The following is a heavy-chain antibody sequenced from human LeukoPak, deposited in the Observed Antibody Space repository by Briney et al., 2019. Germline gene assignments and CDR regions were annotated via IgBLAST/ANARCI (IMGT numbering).Heavy chain of an antibody. J-gene: IGHJ4*02. CDR1: GYTFTSYG. CDR2: ISAYNGNT. Sequence: ASVKVSCKASGYTFTSYGISWVRQAPGQGLEWMGWISAYNGNTNYAQKLQGRVTMTTDTSTSTAYMELSSLRSEDAAVYYCATDYYDSSGYPPLFDYWGQGTLVTVSS. V-gene: IGHV1-18*01. D-gene: IGHD3-22*01. CDR3: ATDYYDSSGYPPLFDY.